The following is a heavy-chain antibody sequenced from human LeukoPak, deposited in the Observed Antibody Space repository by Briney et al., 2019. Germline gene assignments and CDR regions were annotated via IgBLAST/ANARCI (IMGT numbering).Heavy chain of an antibody. Sequence: SETLSLTCAVYGGSFSGYCWSWIRQPPGKGLEWIGEINHSGSTNYNPSLKSRVTISVDTSKNQFSLKLSSVTAADTAVYYCARRIAAAGRNNWFDPWGQGTLVTVSS. V-gene: IGHV4-34*01. CDR1: GGSFSGYC. J-gene: IGHJ5*02. CDR3: ARRIAAAGRNNWFDP. D-gene: IGHD6-13*01. CDR2: INHSGST.